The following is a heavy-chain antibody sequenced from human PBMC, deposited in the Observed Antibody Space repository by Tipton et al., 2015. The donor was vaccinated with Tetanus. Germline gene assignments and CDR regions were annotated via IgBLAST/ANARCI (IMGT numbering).Heavy chain of an antibody. V-gene: IGHV3-7*03. J-gene: IGHJ4*02. CDR2: IKQDGSEK. D-gene: IGHD3-22*01. Sequence: SLRLSCAASGFTFSNHWMSWVRQAPGKGLEWVANIKQDGSEKYYVDSVKGRFIISRDNSKNTLYLQMNSLRAEDTAVYYCAKDRYDSSGYYYLWDYWGQGTLVTVSS. CDR3: AKDRYDSSGYYYLWDY. CDR1: GFTFSNHW.